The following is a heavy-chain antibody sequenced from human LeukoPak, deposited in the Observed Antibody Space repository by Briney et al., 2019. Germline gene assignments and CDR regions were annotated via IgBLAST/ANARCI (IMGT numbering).Heavy chain of an antibody. Sequence: SETLSLTCTVSGGSMSSYYWSWNRQPPGKGLEWIGYIYYSGSTNYNPSLKSRVTISVDTSKNQFSLNLSAVTAADTAVYYCARHDRGGSFPFDYWGQGTLVTVSS. J-gene: IGHJ4*02. V-gene: IGHV4-59*08. CDR2: IYYSGST. D-gene: IGHD1-26*01. CDR1: GGSMSSYY. CDR3: ARHDRGGSFPFDY.